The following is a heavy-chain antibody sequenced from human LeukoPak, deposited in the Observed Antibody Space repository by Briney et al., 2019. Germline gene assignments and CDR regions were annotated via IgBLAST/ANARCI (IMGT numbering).Heavy chain of an antibody. CDR1: GGSFSGYY. D-gene: IGHD3-10*01. J-gene: IGHJ4*02. CDR2: INHSGST. CDR3: ARSGDLDY. Sequence: SEALSLTCAVYGGSFSGYYWSWIRQPPGKGLEWIGEINHSGSTNYNPSLKSRVTIPVDTSKNQFSLKLSSVTAADTAVYYCARSGDLDYWGQGTLVTVSS. V-gene: IGHV4-34*01.